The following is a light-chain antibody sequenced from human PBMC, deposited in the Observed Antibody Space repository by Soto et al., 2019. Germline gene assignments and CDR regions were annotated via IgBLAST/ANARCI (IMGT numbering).Light chain of an antibody. CDR1: QTVSNNY. V-gene: IGKV3-20*01. CDR2: GAS. Sequence: IGLMQSPGTLSLSPGERATLSCRASQTVSNNYLAWYQQKPGQAPRLLVYGASNRATGIPNRFSGSGSGTDFTLTILRLEPEDFAVYYCHQYGTSPRTFGQGTKVDI. CDR3: HQYGTSPRT. J-gene: IGKJ1*01.